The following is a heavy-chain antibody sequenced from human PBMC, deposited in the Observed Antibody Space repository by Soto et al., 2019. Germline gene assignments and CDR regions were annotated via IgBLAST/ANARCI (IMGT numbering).Heavy chain of an antibody. J-gene: IGHJ4*02. V-gene: IGHV3-30*18. Sequence: GGSLRLSCAASGFTFSSYGMHCVRQAPGKGLEWVAVISYDGSNKYYADSVKGRFTISRDNSKNTLYLQMNSLRAEDTAVYYCAKPYSSSWYYFDYWGQGTLVTVSS. D-gene: IGHD6-13*01. CDR2: ISYDGSNK. CDR3: AKPYSSSWYYFDY. CDR1: GFTFSSYG.